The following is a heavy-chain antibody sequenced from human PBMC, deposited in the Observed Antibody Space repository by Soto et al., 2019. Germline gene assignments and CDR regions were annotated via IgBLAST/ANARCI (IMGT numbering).Heavy chain of an antibody. D-gene: IGHD6-6*01. V-gene: IGHV1-69*13. J-gene: IGHJ6*02. CDR2: IIPIFGTA. CDR1: GGTFSSYA. CDR3: ARDSGYPGIAARPGYYYYGMDV. Sequence: ASVKVSCKASGGTFSSYAISWVRQAPGQGLEWMGGIIPIFGTANYAQKFQGRVTITADESTSTAYMELSSLRSEDTAVYYCARDSGYPGIAARPGYYYYGMDVWGQGTTVTVSS.